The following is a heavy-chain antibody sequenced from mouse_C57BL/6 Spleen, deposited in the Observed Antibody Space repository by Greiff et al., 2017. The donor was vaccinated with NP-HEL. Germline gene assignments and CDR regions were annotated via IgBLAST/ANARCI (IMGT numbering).Heavy chain of an antibody. V-gene: IGHV5-17*01. CDR1: GFTFSDSG. Sequence: EVKLMESGGGLVKPGGSLKLSCAASGFTFSDSGMHWVRQAPETGLEWVAYISSGRSTISYADTVKGRFTISRDNAKNTLFLQMTSLRSEDTAMYYCARPGGSSYLYFDVWGTGTTVTVSS. CDR3: ARPGGSSYLYFDV. CDR2: ISSGRSTI. J-gene: IGHJ1*03. D-gene: IGHD1-1*01.